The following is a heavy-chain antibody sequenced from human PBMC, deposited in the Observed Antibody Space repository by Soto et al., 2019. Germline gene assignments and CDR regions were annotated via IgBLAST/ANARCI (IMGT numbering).Heavy chain of an antibody. CDR2: ISGSGGST. J-gene: IGHJ4*02. CDR1: GFTFSSYA. V-gene: IGHV3-23*01. CDR3: AKEGEHSSGWANFDY. D-gene: IGHD6-19*01. Sequence: EVQLLESGGGLVQPGGSLRLSCAASGFTFSSYAMSCVRQAPGKGLEWVSAISGSGGSTYYADSVKGRFTISRDNSKNTLYLQMYSLRAEDTAVYYCAKEGEHSSGWANFDYWGQGTLVTVPS.